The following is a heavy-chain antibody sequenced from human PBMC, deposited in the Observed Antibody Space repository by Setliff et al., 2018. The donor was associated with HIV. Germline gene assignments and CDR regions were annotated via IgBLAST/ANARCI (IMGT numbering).Heavy chain of an antibody. CDR2: IYTSGST. D-gene: IGHD3-3*01. CDR1: GGSISSHY. Sequence: SETLSLTCTVSGGSISSHYWSWIRQPAGKGLEWIGHIYTSGSTNYNPSLKSRVTISVDTSKNQFSLKLTSVTAADTALYYCARDVMEYFGNYFDYWGQGALVTVSS. V-gene: IGHV4-4*07. CDR3: ARDVMEYFGNYFDY. J-gene: IGHJ4*02.